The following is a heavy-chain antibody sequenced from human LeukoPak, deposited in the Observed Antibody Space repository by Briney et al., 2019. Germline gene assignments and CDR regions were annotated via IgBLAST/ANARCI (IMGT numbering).Heavy chain of an antibody. CDR2: TNSDGITT. D-gene: IGHD5-12*01. CDR1: GFTFSSYW. CDR3: ARVRATFSPHFDN. V-gene: IGHV3-74*01. Sequence: GGSLRLSCAASGFTFSSYWMHWVRQAPGKGLMWVSRTNSDGITTNYADSVKGRFTISRDNAKNTLYLQMNSLRAEDTAVYYCARVRATFSPHFDNWGQGTLVTVSS. J-gene: IGHJ4*02.